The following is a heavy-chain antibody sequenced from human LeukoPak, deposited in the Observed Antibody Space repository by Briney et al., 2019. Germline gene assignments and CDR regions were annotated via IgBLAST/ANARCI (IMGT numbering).Heavy chain of an antibody. V-gene: IGHV5-51*01. D-gene: IGHD1-1*01. CDR2: IYPGDSDT. Sequence: GESLKISSRGSGYIFIYYSISWGVQMPGKGLEWMGIIYPGDSDTRYRPSFQGQVTISVDKSISTAYLQWSSLKASDTAMYYCARQDGNSKYYFDYWGQGTLVTVSS. CDR3: ARQDGNSKYYFDY. J-gene: IGHJ4*02. CDR1: GYIFIYYS.